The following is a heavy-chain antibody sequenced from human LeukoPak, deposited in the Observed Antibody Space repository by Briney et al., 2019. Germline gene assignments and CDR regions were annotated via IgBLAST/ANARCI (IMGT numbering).Heavy chain of an antibody. D-gene: IGHD3-10*01. V-gene: IGHV1-24*01. CDR3: ATSAVNYYGSGSYPPDY. Sequence: ASVTVSCKVSGYTLTELSMHWVRQAPGKGLEWMGGFDPEDGETIYAQKFQGRVTMTEDTSTDTAYMELSSLRSEDTAVYYCATSAVNYYGSGSYPPDYWGQGTLVTVSS. CDR2: FDPEDGET. CDR1: GYTLTELS. J-gene: IGHJ4*02.